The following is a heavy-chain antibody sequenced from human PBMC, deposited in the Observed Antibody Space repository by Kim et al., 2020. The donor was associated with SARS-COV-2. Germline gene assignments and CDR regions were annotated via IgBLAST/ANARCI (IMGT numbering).Heavy chain of an antibody. V-gene: IGHV4-59*01. D-gene: IGHD1-1*01. CDR1: GGSISSYY. CDR2: IYYSAGST. CDR3: ARGHRYGQYNWFDP. J-gene: IGHJ5*02. Sequence: SETLSLTCIVSGGSISSYYWSWIRQPPGKGLEWIGYIYYSAGSTNYNPSLKSRVTISVDTSKNQFSLKLSSVTTADTAVYYCARGHRYGQYNWFDPWGQGALVTVSS.